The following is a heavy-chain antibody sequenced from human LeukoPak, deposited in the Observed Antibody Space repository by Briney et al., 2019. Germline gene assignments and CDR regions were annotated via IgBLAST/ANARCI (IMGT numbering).Heavy chain of an antibody. Sequence: GASVKVSCKASGYTFTGYYMHWVRQAPGQGLEWMGWINPNSGGTNYAQKFQGRVTMTTDTSTSTAYMELRSLRSDDTAVYYCARGRWGSWSDYWGQGTLVTVSS. CDR1: GYTFTGYY. D-gene: IGHD6-13*01. CDR2: INPNSGGT. CDR3: ARGRWGSWSDY. V-gene: IGHV1-2*02. J-gene: IGHJ4*02.